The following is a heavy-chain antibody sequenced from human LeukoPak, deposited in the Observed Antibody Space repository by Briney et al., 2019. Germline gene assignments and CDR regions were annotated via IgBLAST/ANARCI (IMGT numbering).Heavy chain of an antibody. D-gene: IGHD1-26*01. Sequence: GGSLRLSCAASGFTFSSYAMSWVRQAPGKGLEWGSAISGSGGSTYYADSVKGRFTISRDNSKNTLYLQMNSLRVEDTAVYYCAIVGATLSDYWGQGTLVTVSS. CDR2: ISGSGGST. V-gene: IGHV3-23*01. CDR1: GFTFSSYA. J-gene: IGHJ4*02. CDR3: AIVGATLSDY.